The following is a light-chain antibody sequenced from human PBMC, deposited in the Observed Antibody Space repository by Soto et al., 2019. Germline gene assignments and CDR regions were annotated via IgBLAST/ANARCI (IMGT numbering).Light chain of an antibody. Sequence: DIQMAQSPSSLSASVGDRVTITCRASQSISNYLNWYQQKPGKAPKLLIYAAFNLQGGVPSRFSGSGFGADFTLTIRSLQPEDFATYYCQQTYSDPFTFGQGTKLEIK. CDR3: QQTYSDPFT. J-gene: IGKJ2*01. CDR2: AAF. V-gene: IGKV1-39*01. CDR1: QSISNY.